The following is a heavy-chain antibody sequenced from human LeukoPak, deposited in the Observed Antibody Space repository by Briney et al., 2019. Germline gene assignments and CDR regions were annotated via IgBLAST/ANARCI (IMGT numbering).Heavy chain of an antibody. CDR3: ARDQIEYVQQWLVVEGAFDI. CDR1: GFTFSDYY. Sequence: PGGSLRLSCAASGFTFSDYYMSWIRQAPGKGLEWVSYISSSGSTIYYADSVKGRFTISRDNAKNSLYLQMNSLRAEDTAVYYCARDQIEYVQQWLVVEGAFDIWGQGTMVTVSS. D-gene: IGHD6-19*01. J-gene: IGHJ3*02. V-gene: IGHV3-11*04. CDR2: ISSSGSTI.